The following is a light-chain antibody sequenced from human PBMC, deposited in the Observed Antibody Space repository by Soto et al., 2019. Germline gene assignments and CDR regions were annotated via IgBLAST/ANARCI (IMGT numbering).Light chain of an antibody. CDR1: QGISNN. CDR3: RNYHSAPPLT. V-gene: IGKV1-27*01. Sequence: DIQMTQSPSSLSASVGDRVTITCRASQGISNNLAWYQQKPGKVPKLLMYAASTLHSGVPSRFSGSGSGTDFTLTISSLQPEDVATYYCRNYHSAPPLTFGGGTKVQI. CDR2: AAS. J-gene: IGKJ4*01.